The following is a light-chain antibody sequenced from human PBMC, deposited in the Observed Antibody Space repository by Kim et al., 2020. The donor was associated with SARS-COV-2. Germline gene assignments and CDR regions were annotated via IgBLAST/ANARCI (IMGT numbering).Light chain of an antibody. CDR3: QEYGSSPIT. CDR1: QSISGTY. Sequence: LSPGERATLSCRATQSISGTYIAWYQQKPGQAPRLLIYFASKRATGIPDRFSGSGSGTDFTLTISSLEAEDFGLYYCQEYGSSPITFGQGTRLEI. CDR2: FAS. V-gene: IGKV3-20*01. J-gene: IGKJ5*01.